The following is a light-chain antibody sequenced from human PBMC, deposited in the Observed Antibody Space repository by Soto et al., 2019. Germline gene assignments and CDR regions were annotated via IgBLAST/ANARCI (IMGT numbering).Light chain of an antibody. V-gene: IGKV1-39*01. J-gene: IGKJ5*01. CDR2: DAS. CDR1: QDITTY. CDR3: QQSYSTPIT. Sequence: DIQMTQSPSSLSASVGDRVTITCRASQDITTYLNWYQQKPGKAPKLLIYDASSLQSGVPSRFSGSGSGTDFTLTISSLQPEDFATYYCQQSYSTPITFGQVTRPAI.